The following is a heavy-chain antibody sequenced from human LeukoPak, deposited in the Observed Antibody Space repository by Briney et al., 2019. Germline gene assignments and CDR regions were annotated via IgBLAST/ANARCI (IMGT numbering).Heavy chain of an antibody. CDR3: ARECNVLMVYANTKGNWFDP. CDR1: GGTFSSYA. Sequence: ASVKVSCKASGGTFSSYAISWVRQAPGQGLEWMGRIIPIFGIANYAQKFQGRVTITADKSTSTAYMELSSLRSEDTAVHYCARECNVLMVYANTKGNWFDPWGQGTLVTVSS. D-gene: IGHD2-8*01. J-gene: IGHJ5*02. CDR2: IIPIFGIA. V-gene: IGHV1-69*04.